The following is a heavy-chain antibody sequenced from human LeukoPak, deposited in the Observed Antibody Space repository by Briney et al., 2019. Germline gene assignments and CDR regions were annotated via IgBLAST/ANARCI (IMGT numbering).Heavy chain of an antibody. D-gene: IGHD1-1*01. Sequence: GGSLRLSCAASGFTFSSYAMSWVRQAPGKGLEWVSAISGSGGSTYYADSVKGRFTISRDNAKNSLYLQMNSLRAEDMAVYYCTRTPTLYDYWGQGTLVTVSS. CDR1: GFTFSSYA. J-gene: IGHJ4*02. CDR2: ISGSGGST. CDR3: TRTPTLYDY. V-gene: IGHV3-23*01.